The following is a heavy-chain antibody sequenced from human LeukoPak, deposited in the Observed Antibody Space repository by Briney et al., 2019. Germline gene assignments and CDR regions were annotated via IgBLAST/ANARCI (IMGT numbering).Heavy chain of an antibody. J-gene: IGHJ4*02. D-gene: IGHD3-22*01. Sequence: GGSLRLSCAASGFTCDDYSMHWVLQAPGKGLEWVSGISWNSGSIGYADSVKGRFTISRDNAKNSLYLQMNSLRAEDTALYYCGKDIKVYYDSSGSVFDYWGQGTLVTVSS. CDR2: ISWNSGSI. CDR3: GKDIKVYYDSSGSVFDY. V-gene: IGHV3-9*01. CDR1: GFTCDDYS.